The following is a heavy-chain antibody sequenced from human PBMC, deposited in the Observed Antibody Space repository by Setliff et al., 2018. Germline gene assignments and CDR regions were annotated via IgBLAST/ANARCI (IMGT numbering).Heavy chain of an antibody. CDR2: INPNSGVA. Sequence: VKVSCKASGYSFTGYQIYWMRLAPGQGLEWMGWINPNSGVANYARRFEGRVTMTSDTSINTAYMELSSLTSDDTAVYYCARATRDSDGWYYEYSWFDPWGQGTLVTVSS. CDR1: GYSFTGYQ. D-gene: IGHD6-19*01. V-gene: IGHV1-2*02. J-gene: IGHJ5*02. CDR3: ARATRDSDGWYYEYSWFDP.